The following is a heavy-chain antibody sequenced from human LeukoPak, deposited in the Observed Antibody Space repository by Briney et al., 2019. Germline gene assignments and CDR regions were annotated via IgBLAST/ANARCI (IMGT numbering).Heavy chain of an antibody. V-gene: IGHV1-8*01. CDR3: ARRIASAGTTLGY. CDR2: MNPNSGNT. Sequence: GASVKVSCKASGYTFTNYDINWVRQATGQGLEWMGWMNPNSGNTGSAQKFQGRVTMTRNTSISTAYMELNSLISEDTAVYFCARRIASAGTTLGYWGQGTLVTVSS. D-gene: IGHD6-13*01. J-gene: IGHJ4*02. CDR1: GYTFTNYD.